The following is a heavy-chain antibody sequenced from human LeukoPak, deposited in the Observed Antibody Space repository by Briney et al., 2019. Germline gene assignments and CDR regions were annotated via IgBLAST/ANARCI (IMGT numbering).Heavy chain of an antibody. Sequence: ASVKVSCKASGYTFTSYDINWVRQATGQGLEWMGWMNPNSGNTGYAQKFQGRVTMTRNTSISTAYMELSSLRSEDTAVYYCARSGYSSGWSYYYYYGMDVWGRGTTVTVSS. CDR2: MNPNSGNT. J-gene: IGHJ6*02. D-gene: IGHD6-19*01. CDR3: ARSGYSSGWSYYYYYGMDV. CDR1: GYTFTSYD. V-gene: IGHV1-8*01.